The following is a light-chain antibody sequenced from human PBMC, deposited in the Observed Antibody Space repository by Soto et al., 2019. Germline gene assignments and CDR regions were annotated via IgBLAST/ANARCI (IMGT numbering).Light chain of an antibody. CDR2: GAS. CDR1: QSVSSNY. Sequence: EIVLTQSPGTLSLSPGDRATLSCRASQSVSSNYLAWYQQKPGQAPRLLIYGASRGAAGIPDRFSGSGSWADFTPTISRLEPEDFAVYFCQQYGRSPMFTFGQGTKLEVK. CDR3: QQYGRSPMFT. J-gene: IGKJ2*01. V-gene: IGKV3-20*01.